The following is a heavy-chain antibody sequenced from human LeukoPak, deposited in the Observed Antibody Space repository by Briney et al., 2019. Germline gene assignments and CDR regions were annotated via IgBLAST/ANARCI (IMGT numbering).Heavy chain of an antibody. CDR2: IRYDGTNK. CDR1: GFTFSSYG. CDR3: AKDSPLTPPYYYDSSGHEHDY. Sequence: PGGSLRLSCAASGFTFSSYGMHWVRQAPDKGLEWVAFIRYDGTNKYYADSVKGRFTISRDNSKNTLYLQMNSLRAEDTAVYYCAKDSPLTPPYYYDSSGHEHDYWGQGTLVTVSS. D-gene: IGHD3-22*01. J-gene: IGHJ4*02. V-gene: IGHV3-30*02.